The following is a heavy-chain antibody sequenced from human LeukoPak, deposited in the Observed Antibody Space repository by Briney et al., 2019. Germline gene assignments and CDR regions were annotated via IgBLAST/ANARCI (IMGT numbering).Heavy chain of an antibody. Sequence: PSETLSLTCTVSGYSISSGYYWGWIRQPPGKGLEWIGSIYHSGSTYYNPSLKSRVTISVDTSKNQFSLKLSSVTAADTAVYYCARAETLRYFDWLNYWGQGTLVTVSS. D-gene: IGHD3-9*01. CDR2: IYHSGST. J-gene: IGHJ4*02. V-gene: IGHV4-38-2*02. CDR1: GYSISSGYY. CDR3: ARAETLRYFDWLNY.